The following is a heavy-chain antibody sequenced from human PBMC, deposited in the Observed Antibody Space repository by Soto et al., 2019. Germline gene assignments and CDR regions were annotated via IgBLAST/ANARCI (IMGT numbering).Heavy chain of an antibody. D-gene: IGHD4-17*01. CDR1: GGSISSYY. Sequence: SETLSLTCTVSGGSISSYYWSWIRQPPGKGLEWIGYIYYSGSTNYNPSLKSRVTISVDTSKNQFSLKLSSVTAADTAVYYCAREHGDYDYFDYWGQGTLVTV. CDR3: AREHGDYDYFDY. J-gene: IGHJ4*02. CDR2: IYYSGST. V-gene: IGHV4-59*01.